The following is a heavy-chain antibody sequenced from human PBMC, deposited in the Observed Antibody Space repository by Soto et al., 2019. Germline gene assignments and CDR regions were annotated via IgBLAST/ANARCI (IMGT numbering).Heavy chain of an antibody. J-gene: IGHJ4*02. Sequence: AETLSLTCTVSGASITGTSYWSWIRQPAGKGLEWIGRFSLSGTTNYNPSLRSRVTMSADVSKNQFSLRLTSVTAADTALYYCARGMTPPGAPAWYYFDSWGQGTLVTVSS. CDR2: FSLSGTT. CDR3: ARGMTPPGAPAWYYFDS. D-gene: IGHD2-8*02. CDR1: GASITGTSY. V-gene: IGHV4-4*07.